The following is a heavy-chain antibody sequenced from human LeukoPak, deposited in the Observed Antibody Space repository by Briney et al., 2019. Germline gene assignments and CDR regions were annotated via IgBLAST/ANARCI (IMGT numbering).Heavy chain of an antibody. V-gene: IGHV4-31*03. Sequence: SETLSLTCTVSGGSISSGGYYWSWIRQHPGKGLEWIGYIYNSGSTYYNPSLKSRVTISVDTSKNQFSLKLSSVTAADTAVYYCVRDRELTYWGQGTLVTVSS. CDR1: GGSISSGGYY. J-gene: IGHJ4*02. CDR2: IYNSGST. D-gene: IGHD1-26*01. CDR3: VRDRELTY.